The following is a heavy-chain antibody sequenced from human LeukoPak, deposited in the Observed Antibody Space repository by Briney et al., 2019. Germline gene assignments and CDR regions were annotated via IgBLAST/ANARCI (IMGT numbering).Heavy chain of an antibody. CDR3: ARSVEGYCSGDNCFSYSYYMDV. CDR2: IYYSGST. CDR1: GGSISSYY. J-gene: IGHJ6*03. D-gene: IGHD2-15*01. Sequence: SETLSLTCTVSGGSISSYYWSWIRQPPGKGLEWIGYIYYSGSTHYNPSLKSRVTISVDTSKNQFSLKLSSVTAADTAVYYCARSVEGYCSGDNCFSYSYYMDVWGKGTTVTVSS. V-gene: IGHV4-59*01.